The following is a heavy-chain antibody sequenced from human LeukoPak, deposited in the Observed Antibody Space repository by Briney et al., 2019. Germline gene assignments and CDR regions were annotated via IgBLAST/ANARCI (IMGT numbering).Heavy chain of an antibody. J-gene: IGHJ4*02. D-gene: IGHD4-17*01. Sequence: ASVKVSCKASGYTFTSYGISWVRQAPGQGLEWMGWISAYNGNTNYAQKLQGRVTMTTDTSTSTAYMELRSLRSGDTAVYYCARGAPSTVTPYYFDYWGQGTLVTVSS. V-gene: IGHV1-18*01. CDR1: GYTFTSYG. CDR3: ARGAPSTVTPYYFDY. CDR2: ISAYNGNT.